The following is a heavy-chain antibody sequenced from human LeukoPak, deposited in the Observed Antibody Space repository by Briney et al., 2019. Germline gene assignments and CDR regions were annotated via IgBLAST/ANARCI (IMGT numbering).Heavy chain of an antibody. CDR2: ISGSGGST. J-gene: IGHJ4*02. D-gene: IGHD1-26*01. Sequence: GGSLRLSCAASGFTFSSYAMSWVRQAPGKGLEWVSAISGSGGSTYYADSVKGRFTISRDNSKNTLYLQMNSLRAEDTAVYYCAKDRAHSGSHPGAFDYWGQGTLVTVSS. CDR1: GFTFSSYA. V-gene: IGHV3-23*01. CDR3: AKDRAHSGSHPGAFDY.